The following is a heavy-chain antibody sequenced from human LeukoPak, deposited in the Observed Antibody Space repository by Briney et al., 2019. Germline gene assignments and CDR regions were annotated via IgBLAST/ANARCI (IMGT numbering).Heavy chain of an antibody. CDR2: IYYSGCT. CDR1: GGSIISGCYC. Sequence: PSETLSLTCTVSGGSIISGCYCWSWIWQPPGKGLEWIGYIYYSGCTTYNLTRKIRVTIEVDTSKNKFYLKLSSVTAADTAVYYCARPPTSTTARGYFDYWGQGTLVTVSS. V-gene: IGHV4-61*01. D-gene: IGHD4-17*01. CDR3: ARPPTSTTARGYFDY. J-gene: IGHJ4*02.